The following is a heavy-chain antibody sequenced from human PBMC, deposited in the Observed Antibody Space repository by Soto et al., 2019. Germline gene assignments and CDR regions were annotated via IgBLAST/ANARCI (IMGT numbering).Heavy chain of an antibody. J-gene: IGHJ6*02. CDR3: ARYRNSQDYYYGMDV. CDR2: IIPIFGTA. V-gene: IGHV1-69*13. Sequence: SVKVSCKASGGTFSSYAISWVRQAPGQGLEWMGGIIPIFGTANYAQKSQGRVTITADESTSTAYMELSSLRSEDTAVYYCARYRNSQDYYYGMDVWGQGTTVTVSS. CDR1: GGTFSSYA. D-gene: IGHD2-21*01.